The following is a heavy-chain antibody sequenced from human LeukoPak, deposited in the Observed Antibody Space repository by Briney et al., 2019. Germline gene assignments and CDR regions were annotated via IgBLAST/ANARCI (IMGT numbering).Heavy chain of an antibody. Sequence: SETLSLTCTVSGGSISSYYWSWIRQPPGKGLEWIGYIYYSGSTNYKPSVKSRVTISVDTSKNQFSLKLSSVTAADTAVYYCARELDPTSTNNPHFYYHMDVWGKGTTVTVSS. J-gene: IGHJ6*03. D-gene: IGHD1/OR15-1a*01. CDR1: GGSISSYY. CDR3: ARELDPTSTNNPHFYYHMDV. V-gene: IGHV4-59*01. CDR2: IYYSGST.